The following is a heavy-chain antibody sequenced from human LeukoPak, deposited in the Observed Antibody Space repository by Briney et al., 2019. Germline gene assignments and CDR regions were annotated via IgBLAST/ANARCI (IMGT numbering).Heavy chain of an antibody. CDR1: GFTFSNYD. V-gene: IGHV3-33*01. CDR3: ARPQLRYFDWYLYGMDV. Sequence: PGGSLRLSCAASGFTFSNYDMHWVRQAPGKGLEWVAIIKYDGSNKYYADSVKGRFTISRDNSKNTLYLQMNSLRAEDTAVYYCARPQLRYFDWYLYGMDVWGQGTTVTVSS. J-gene: IGHJ6*02. D-gene: IGHD3-9*01. CDR2: IKYDGSNK.